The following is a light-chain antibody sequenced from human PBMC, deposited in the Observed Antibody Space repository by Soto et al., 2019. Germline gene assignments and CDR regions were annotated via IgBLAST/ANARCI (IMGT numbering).Light chain of an antibody. CDR1: QSVSTW. V-gene: IGKV1-5*03. CDR3: QQYNSFPNT. J-gene: IGKJ2*01. Sequence: DIQMTQSPSTLSASVGDRVTITCRASQSVSTWVAWYQQRAGKAPQVLICRASILQSGVPSRFGGSGSGTEFTLTISSLQPDDFATYYCQQYNSFPNTFGQGTKLEIK. CDR2: RAS.